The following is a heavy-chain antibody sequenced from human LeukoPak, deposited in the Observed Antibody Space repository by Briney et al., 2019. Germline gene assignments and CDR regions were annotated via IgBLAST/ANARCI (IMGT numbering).Heavy chain of an antibody. V-gene: IGHV1-69*13. D-gene: IGHD3-9*01. CDR3: ATGDYDILTGYYTDYYFDY. CDR2: IIPIFGTA. Sequence: SVKVSCKASGGTFSSYAISWVRQAPGQGLEWMGGIIPIFGTANYAQKFQGGVTITADESTSTAYMELSSLRSEDTAVYYCATGDYDILTGYYTDYYFDYWGQGTLVTVSS. CDR1: GGTFSSYA. J-gene: IGHJ4*02.